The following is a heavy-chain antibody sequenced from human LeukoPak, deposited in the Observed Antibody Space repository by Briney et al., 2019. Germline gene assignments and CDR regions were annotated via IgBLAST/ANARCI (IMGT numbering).Heavy chain of an antibody. CDR1: GGSISSRNW. CDR2: IHHSGST. V-gene: IGHV4-4*02. J-gene: IGHJ6*03. Sequence: PSETLSLTCAVSGGSISSRNWWSWVRQPPGKGLEWIGEIHHSGSTNYNSSLKGRVTISVDKSKNQFSLKLNSVTAADTAVYYCARVVGANRDYYYYQMDVWGKGTTVTVSS. CDR3: ARVVGANRDYYYYQMDV. D-gene: IGHD1-26*01.